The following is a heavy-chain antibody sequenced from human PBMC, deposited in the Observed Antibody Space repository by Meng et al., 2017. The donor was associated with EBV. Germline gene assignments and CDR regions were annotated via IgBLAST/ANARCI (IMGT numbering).Heavy chain of an antibody. CDR2: IYSGGSR. CDR1: GFTVSSNY. D-gene: IGHD6-19*01. V-gene: IGHV3-53*01. CDR3: ARDSGGFDY. J-gene: IGHJ4*02. Sequence: EVQLVGSGGGLILPGGFLGFSCAAFGFTVSSNYMSWVRQAPGKGLEWVSVIYSGGSRYYADSVKGRFTISRDNSKNTLYLQMNSLRAEDTAVYYCARDSGGFDYWGQGTLVTVFS.